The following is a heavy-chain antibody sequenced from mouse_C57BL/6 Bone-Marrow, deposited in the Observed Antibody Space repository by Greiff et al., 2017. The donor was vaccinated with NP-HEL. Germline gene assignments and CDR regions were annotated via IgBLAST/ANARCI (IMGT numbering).Heavy chain of an antibody. CDR3: PYYSNYYYFDY. CDR1: GYTFTDYY. CDR2: INPNNGGP. D-gene: IGHD2-5*01. Sequence: VQLQQSGPELVKPGASVKISCKASGYTFTDYYMNWVKQSHGKSLEWIGDINPNNGGPSYNQKFKGKATLTVDKSSSTAYLAIRRLTSEHSAVYYWPYYSNYYYFDYWGQGTTLTVPS. J-gene: IGHJ2*01. V-gene: IGHV1-26*01.